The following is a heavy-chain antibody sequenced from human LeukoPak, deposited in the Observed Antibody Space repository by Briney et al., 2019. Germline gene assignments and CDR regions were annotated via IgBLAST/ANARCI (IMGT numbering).Heavy chain of an antibody. V-gene: IGHV3-21*01. CDR3: ARAQYYYDSSGAVGFDP. CDR1: GFTFSSYS. CDR2: ISSSSSYI. J-gene: IGHJ5*02. D-gene: IGHD3-22*01. Sequence: GGSLRLSCAASGFTFSSYSMNWFRQAPGKGLEWVSSISSSSSYIYYADSVKGRFTISRDNAKNSLYLQMNSLRAEDTAVYYCARAQYYYDSSGAVGFDPWGQGTLVTVSS.